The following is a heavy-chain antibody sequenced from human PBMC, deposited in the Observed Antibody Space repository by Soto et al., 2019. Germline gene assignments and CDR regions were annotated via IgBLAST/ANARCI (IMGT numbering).Heavy chain of an antibody. CDR1: GGSISSYY. V-gene: IGHV4-59*05. D-gene: IGHD3-22*01. CDR3: ARQVSSRYHDSSGYYSDDAFDI. Sequence: PSETLSLTCTVSGGSISSYYWSWIRQPPGKGLEWIGSIYYSGSTYYNPSLKSRVTISVDTSKNQFSLKLSSVTAADTAVYYCARQVSSRYHDSSGYYSDDAFDIWGQGTMVTVS. CDR2: IYYSGST. J-gene: IGHJ3*02.